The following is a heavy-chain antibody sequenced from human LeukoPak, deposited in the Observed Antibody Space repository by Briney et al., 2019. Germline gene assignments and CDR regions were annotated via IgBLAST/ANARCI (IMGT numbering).Heavy chain of an antibody. CDR2: ISGSGGST. Sequence: QAGGSLRLSCAASGFTFSSYAMSWVRQAPGKGLEWVSAISGSGGSTYYADSVKGRFTISRDNSKNTLYLQMNSLRAEDTAVYYCAKERLRFLEWLSATSSYYFDYWGQGTLVTVS. J-gene: IGHJ4*02. V-gene: IGHV3-23*01. D-gene: IGHD3-3*01. CDR1: GFTFSSYA. CDR3: AKERLRFLEWLSATSSYYFDY.